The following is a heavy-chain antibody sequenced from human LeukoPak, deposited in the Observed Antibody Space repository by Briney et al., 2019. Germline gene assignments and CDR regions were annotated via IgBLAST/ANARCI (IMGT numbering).Heavy chain of an antibody. CDR2: IYYSGST. D-gene: IGHD2-2*02. J-gene: IGHJ4*02. V-gene: IGHV4-31*03. Sequence: SETLSLTCTVSGGSISSGGYYWSWIRQHPGMGLEWIGYIYYSGSTYYNPSLKSRVTRSVDTSKNQFSLKLSSVTAADTAVYYCARAPEVVVPADIGPFDCWGQGTLVTVSS. CDR3: ARAPEVVVPADIGPFDC. CDR1: GGSISSGGYY.